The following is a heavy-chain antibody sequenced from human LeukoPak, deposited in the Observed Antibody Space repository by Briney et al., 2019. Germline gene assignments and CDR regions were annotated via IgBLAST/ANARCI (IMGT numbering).Heavy chain of an antibody. CDR3: ARERQQLVYYYYYYYMDV. CDR2: IYYSGST. J-gene: IGHJ6*03. Sequence: SETLSLTCTVSGGSISSYYWSWTRQPPGKGLEWIGYIYYSGSTNYNPSLKSRVTISVDTSKNQFSLKLSSVTAADTAVYYCARERQQLVYYYYYYYMDVWGKGTTVTVSS. CDR1: GGSISSYY. D-gene: IGHD6-13*01. V-gene: IGHV4-59*01.